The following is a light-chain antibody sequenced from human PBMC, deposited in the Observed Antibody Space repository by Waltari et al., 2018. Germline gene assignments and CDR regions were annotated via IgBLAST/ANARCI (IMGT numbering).Light chain of an antibody. CDR1: QSISNY. J-gene: IGKJ3*01. V-gene: IGKV1-39*01. CDR2: ATS. CDR3: QQSYRTPRT. Sequence: DIQMTQSPTSLYASVGDRVTITCRASQSISNYLNWYQQKPGKPPQLLIYATSSLQSGVPSRFSGSGSGTDFTLTISSLLPEDFATYYCQQSYRTPRTFGPGTKVDIK.